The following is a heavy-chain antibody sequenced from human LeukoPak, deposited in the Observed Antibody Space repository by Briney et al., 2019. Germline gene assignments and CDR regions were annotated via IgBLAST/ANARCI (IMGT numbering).Heavy chain of an antibody. J-gene: IGHJ6*03. CDR1: GGSFSGYY. D-gene: IGHD3-3*01. V-gene: IGHV4-4*08. Sequence: KTSETLSLTCAVYGGSFSGYYWSWIRQPPGKGLEWIGYIYTSGSTNYNPSLKSRVTISVDTSKNQFSLKLSSVTAADTAVYYCARSIREGGVVSGYYYYYMDVWGKGTTVTVSS. CDR2: IYTSGST. CDR3: ARSIREGGVVSGYYYYYMDV.